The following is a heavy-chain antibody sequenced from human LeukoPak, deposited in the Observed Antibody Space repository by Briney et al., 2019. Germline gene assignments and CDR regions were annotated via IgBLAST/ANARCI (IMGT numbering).Heavy chain of an antibody. CDR3: ARDHRYAFDN. CDR2: VGISSGNT. J-gene: IGHJ4*02. Sequence: GGSLRLSCAASGFTFIDYSMNWVRRAPGKGLEWISNVGISSGNTKYADSVKGRFTISGDSAKNSVFLQMNSLRVEDTAVYYCARDHRYAFDNWGQGTLVTVSS. D-gene: IGHD5-12*01. V-gene: IGHV3-48*04. CDR1: GFTFIDYS.